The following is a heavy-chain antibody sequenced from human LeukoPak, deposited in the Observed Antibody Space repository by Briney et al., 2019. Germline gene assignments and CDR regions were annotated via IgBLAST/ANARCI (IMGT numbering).Heavy chain of an antibody. CDR3: ARAPFFYGDSYFDY. D-gene: IGHD4-17*01. CDR2: ISSSSSYI. V-gene: IGHV3-21*01. Sequence: PGGSLRLSCAASGFTFSGYAMSWVRQAPGKGLEWVSSISSSSSYIYYADSVKGRFTISRDNAKNSLYLQMNSLRAEDTAVYYCARAPFFYGDSYFDYWGQGTLVTVSS. J-gene: IGHJ4*02. CDR1: GFTFSGYA.